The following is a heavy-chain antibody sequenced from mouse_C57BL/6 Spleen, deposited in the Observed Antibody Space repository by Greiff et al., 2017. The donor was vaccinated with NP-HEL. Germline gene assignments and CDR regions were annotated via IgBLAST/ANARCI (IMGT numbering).Heavy chain of an antibody. Sequence: EVQLQQSGPELVKPGASVKISCKASGYTFTDYYMNWVKQSHGKSLEWIGDINPNNGGTSYNQKFKGKATLTVDKSSSTAYMELRSLTSEDSAVYYCVITTVVAEDYYAMDYWGQGTSVTVSS. V-gene: IGHV1-26*01. D-gene: IGHD1-1*01. CDR2: INPNNGGT. J-gene: IGHJ4*01. CDR3: VITTVVAEDYYAMDY. CDR1: GYTFTDYY.